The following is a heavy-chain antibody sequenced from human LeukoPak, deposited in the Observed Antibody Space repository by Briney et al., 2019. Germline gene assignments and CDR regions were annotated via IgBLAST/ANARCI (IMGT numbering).Heavy chain of an antibody. D-gene: IGHD3-10*01. Sequence: TGGPLRLSCAASGFIFSSHWMHWVRHAPGEGRVWVSRINSDGNSTNYADSVKGRYTISRDNAKNTLYLQINSLRAEDTAVYFCARGLDGSGSRSFDYWGQGTLVTVSS. CDR2: INSDGNST. V-gene: IGHV3-74*01. J-gene: IGHJ4*02. CDR1: GFIFSSHW. CDR3: ARGLDGSGSRSFDY.